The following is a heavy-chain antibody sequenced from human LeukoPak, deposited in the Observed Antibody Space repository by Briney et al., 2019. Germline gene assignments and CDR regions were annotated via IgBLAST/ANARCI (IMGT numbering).Heavy chain of an antibody. D-gene: IGHD3-10*01. J-gene: IGHJ4*02. V-gene: IGHV4-34*01. Sequence: SGPVSLTCAVYSGSFSGYYWMCLRQPRGEGVVGIGEINHSGSTNYNPSLKSRVTISVDTSKNQFPLKLSSVTAAETAVYYCARGPYYYGSGSFRYFDYWGQGTLVTVYS. CDR1: SGSFSGYY. CDR2: INHSGST. CDR3: ARGPYYYGSGSFRYFDY.